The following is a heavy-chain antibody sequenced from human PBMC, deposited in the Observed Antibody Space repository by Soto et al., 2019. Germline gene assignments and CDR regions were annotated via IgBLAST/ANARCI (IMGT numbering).Heavy chain of an antibody. CDR2: ISYDGSNK. CDR1: GFTFSSYG. V-gene: IGHV3-30*18. J-gene: IGHJ6*02. CDR3: AKDSAGPMDV. Sequence: QVQLVESGGGVVQPGRSLRLSCAASGFTFSSYGMHWVRQAPGKGLEWVAVISYDGSNKYYADSVKGRFTISRDNSKNTRYLQMNSLRAEDTAVYYCAKDSAGPMDVWGHGTTVTVSS.